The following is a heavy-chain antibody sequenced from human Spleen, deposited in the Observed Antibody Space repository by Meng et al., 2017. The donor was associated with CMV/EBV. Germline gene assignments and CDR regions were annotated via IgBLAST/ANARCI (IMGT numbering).Heavy chain of an antibody. D-gene: IGHD3-22*01. CDR3: ARVHSSGYYGPNDY. CDR1: GYTFTSYA. Sequence: KASGYTFTSYALCWVRQAPGQGLEWMGWINTNNAIPTYAQGFTERFVFSLDTSVSTTYLQISSLKAEDTAVYYCARVHSSGYYGPNDYWGQGTLVTVSS. V-gene: IGHV7-4-1*02. J-gene: IGHJ4*02. CDR2: INTNNAIP.